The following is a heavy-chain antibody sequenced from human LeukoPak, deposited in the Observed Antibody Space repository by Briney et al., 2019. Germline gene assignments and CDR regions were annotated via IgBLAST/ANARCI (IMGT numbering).Heavy chain of an antibody. CDR2: ISGSAGST. D-gene: IGHD6-19*01. J-gene: IGHJ4*02. Sequence: PGGSLRLSCAASGFTFSSYGMTWVRQAPGKGLEWVSGISGSAGSTYYADSVKGRFTISRDNSKNTLYLQLNSLRAEDTAVYYCAKMTGYSSGWPFDYWGQGTLVTVSS. CDR3: AKMTGYSSGWPFDY. V-gene: IGHV3-23*01. CDR1: GFTFSSYG.